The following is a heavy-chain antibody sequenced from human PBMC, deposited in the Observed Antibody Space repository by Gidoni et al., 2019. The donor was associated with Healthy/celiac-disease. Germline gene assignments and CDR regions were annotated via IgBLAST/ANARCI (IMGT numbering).Heavy chain of an antibody. CDR3: ARSRITMVSDKGAFDI. CDR2: IDWDDDK. D-gene: IGHD3-10*01. Sequence: QVTLRESGPALVKPTQTLTLTCTFPGFSLSTSGMCVSWIRQPQGKALEWLALIDWDDDKYYSTSLKTRLTISKDTSKNLVVLTMTNMDPVDTATYYCARSRITMVSDKGAFDIWGQGTMVTVSS. V-gene: IGHV2-70*01. J-gene: IGHJ3*02. CDR1: GFSLSTSGMC.